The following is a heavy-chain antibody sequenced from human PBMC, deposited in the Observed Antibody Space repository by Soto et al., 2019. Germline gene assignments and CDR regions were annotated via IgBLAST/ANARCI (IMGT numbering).Heavy chain of an antibody. D-gene: IGHD6-13*01. CDR3: ARGTPTAAGPYIDF. CDR2: XXPXXRXT. CDR1: RYTFTAYF. J-gene: IGHJ4*01. V-gene: IGHV1-2*02. Sequence: GASVKVSCKASRYTFTAYFIYLVRQAPGQGLEWXGGXXPXXRXTXXXQXXXGRVTMTSNTSTHTAYMELSRVRSGDTAFYYCARGTPTAAGPYIDFWGHGTLVTVSS.